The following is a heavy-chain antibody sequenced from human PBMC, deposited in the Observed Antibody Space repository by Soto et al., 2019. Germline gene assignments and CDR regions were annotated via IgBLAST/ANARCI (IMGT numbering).Heavy chain of an antibody. D-gene: IGHD2-15*01. CDR3: ARDIVPQGPDP. CDR2: ISSSSSTI. V-gene: IGHV3-48*01. CDR1: GFTFSSYS. J-gene: IGHJ5*02. Sequence: GGSLRLSCAASGFTFSSYSMNWVRQAPGKGLEWVSYISSSSSTIYYADSVKGRFTISRDNAKNSLYLQMNSLRAEDTAVYYCARDIVPQGPDPWGQGTLVTVSS.